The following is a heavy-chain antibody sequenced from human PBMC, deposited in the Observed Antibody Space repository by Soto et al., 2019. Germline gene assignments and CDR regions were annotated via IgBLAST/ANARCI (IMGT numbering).Heavy chain of an antibody. J-gene: IGHJ4*02. CDR1: GGSFSGYY. Sequence: SETLSLTCAVYGGSFSGYYWSWIRQPPGKGLEWIGEINHSGSTNYNPSLKSQVTISVDTSKNQFSLKLSSVTAADTAVYYCASNYYDSSGQNTPPPFDYWGQGTLVTSPQ. D-gene: IGHD3-22*01. V-gene: IGHV4-34*01. CDR3: ASNYYDSSGQNTPPPFDY. CDR2: INHSGST.